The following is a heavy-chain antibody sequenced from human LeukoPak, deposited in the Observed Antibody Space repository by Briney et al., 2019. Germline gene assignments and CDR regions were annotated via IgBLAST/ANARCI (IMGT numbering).Heavy chain of an antibody. D-gene: IGHD3-22*01. Sequence: GGSLRLSCAASGFTFSSYEMNWVRQAPGKGLEWVSYISSSGSTIYYADSVKGRFTISRDNAKNSLYLQMNSLRAEDTAVYYCARDRDDSSGYYSEYFDYWGQGTLVTVSS. CDR1: GFTFSSYE. CDR2: ISSSGSTI. J-gene: IGHJ4*02. V-gene: IGHV3-48*03. CDR3: ARDRDDSSGYYSEYFDY.